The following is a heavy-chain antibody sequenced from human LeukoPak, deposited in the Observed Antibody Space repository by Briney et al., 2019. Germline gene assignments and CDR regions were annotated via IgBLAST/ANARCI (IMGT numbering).Heavy chain of an antibody. V-gene: IGHV4-38-2*02. Sequence: SETLSLTCSVSGSSISSRYYWGWVRQPPGKGLEWIGTIFHTGSAHYNPSLESRLTISLDTSKSQFSLKLRSVTAADTAVYYCASYIRYFTMDVWGKGTTVTISS. J-gene: IGHJ6*04. D-gene: IGHD3-9*01. CDR1: GSSISSRYY. CDR3: ASYIRYFTMDV. CDR2: IFHTGSA.